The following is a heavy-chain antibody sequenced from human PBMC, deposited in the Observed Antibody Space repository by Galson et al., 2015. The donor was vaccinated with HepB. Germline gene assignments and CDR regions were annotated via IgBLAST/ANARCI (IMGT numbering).Heavy chain of an antibody. D-gene: IGHD4/OR15-4a*01. J-gene: IGHJ4*02. CDR3: ARDQCGTNYCHPRLHS. CDR1: GFTFSNYA. CDR2: ISGTAGGRGVST. Sequence: SLRLSCAASGFTFSNYAMSWVRQAPGKGLEWVATISGTAGGRGVSTFYADSVKGRFTISRDNSKSTLYLQMISLRAEDTALYYCARDQCGTNYCHPRLHSWGQGTLVTVSS. V-gene: IGHV3-23*01.